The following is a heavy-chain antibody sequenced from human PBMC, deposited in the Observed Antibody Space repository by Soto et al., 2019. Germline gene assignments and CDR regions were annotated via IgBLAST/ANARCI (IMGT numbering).Heavy chain of an antibody. J-gene: IGHJ5*01. V-gene: IGHV4-30-4*01. Sequence: SETLSLTCSVSGDSISSVDYFWAWIRQPPGQALEYIGYIYKSATTYYNPSFESRVAISLDTSKSQFSLNVTSVTAADIAGYFCARGRYCLTGRCFPNWFDSWRQGTLVTVSS. CDR1: GDSISSVDYF. CDR3: ARGRYCLTGRCFPNWFDS. CDR2: IYKSATT. D-gene: IGHD2-15*01.